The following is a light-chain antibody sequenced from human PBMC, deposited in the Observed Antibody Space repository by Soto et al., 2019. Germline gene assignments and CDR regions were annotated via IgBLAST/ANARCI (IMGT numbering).Light chain of an antibody. Sequence: DIVMTQSPLSLPVTPGEPASISCRSSQSLLHSNGYNYLDWYLQKPGQSPQLLIYAGSNRASGVPDRFSGSGSATDFTLKISRVEAEDVGTYYYIQAVQTPRTFGPGTKLEIK. J-gene: IGKJ2*01. V-gene: IGKV2-28*01. CDR1: QSLLHSNGYNY. CDR2: AGS. CDR3: IQAVQTPRT.